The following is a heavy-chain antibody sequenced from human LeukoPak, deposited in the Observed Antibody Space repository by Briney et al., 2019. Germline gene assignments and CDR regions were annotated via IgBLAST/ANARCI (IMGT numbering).Heavy chain of an antibody. CDR1: GFTFSSYW. V-gene: IGHV3-7*01. J-gene: IGHJ4*02. D-gene: IGHD3-22*01. CDR2: IKQDGGEK. Sequence: GGSLRLSCAASGFTFSSYWMSWVRQAPGKGLEWVANIKQDGGEKYYVDSVKGRFTISRDNAKNSLYLQMNSLRAEDTAVYYCARGYYYDSSGYYYRLENYYFDYWGQGTLVTVSS. CDR3: ARGYYYDSSGYYYRLENYYFDY.